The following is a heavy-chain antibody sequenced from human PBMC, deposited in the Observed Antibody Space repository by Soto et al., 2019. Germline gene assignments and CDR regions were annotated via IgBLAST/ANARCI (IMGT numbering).Heavy chain of an antibody. V-gene: IGHV3-72*01. J-gene: IGHJ4*02. CDR1: GLTFSERY. CDR2: IRKKTNSYTT. Sequence: EVQLVESGGGLVQPGGSLRLSCAASGLTFSERYMDWVRQAPGKGLEWVGRIRKKTNSYTTEYAASVKGRFIISRDDSANTLYLQMRSLKTEHTAVYYCTPATTVDYYLDYWGQGPLVTVSS. D-gene: IGHD4-17*01. CDR3: TPATTVDYYLDY.